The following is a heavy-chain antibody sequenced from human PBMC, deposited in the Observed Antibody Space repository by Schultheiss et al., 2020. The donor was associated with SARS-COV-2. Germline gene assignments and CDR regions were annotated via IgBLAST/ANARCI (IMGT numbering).Heavy chain of an antibody. Sequence: SETLSLTCTVSGDSISSGGYYWSWIRQHPGKGLEWIGYIFHSGGTYYNPSLKSRVDISVDTSKNQLSLKLSSVTAADTAVYYCARGTTSRSDDSWGQGTLVTVSS. V-gene: IGHV4-31*03. CDR1: GDSISSGGYY. CDR2: IFHSGGT. CDR3: ARGTTSRSDDS. D-gene: IGHD2/OR15-2a*01. J-gene: IGHJ4*02.